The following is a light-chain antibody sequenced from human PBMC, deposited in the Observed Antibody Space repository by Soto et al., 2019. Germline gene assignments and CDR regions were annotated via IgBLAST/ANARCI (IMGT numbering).Light chain of an antibody. Sequence: QSSLTQPASVSGTPGQPITISCTGTSSDVGAYKYMSSYQQYPGTAPKIMIYEVSSRPSGVSHRFSGSKSGNTASLTISGLQPEDEADYYCSSFTSRSTFNYVFGTGTKVTVL. CDR3: SSFTSRSTFNYV. J-gene: IGLJ1*01. CDR1: SSDVGAYKY. CDR2: EVS. V-gene: IGLV2-14*01.